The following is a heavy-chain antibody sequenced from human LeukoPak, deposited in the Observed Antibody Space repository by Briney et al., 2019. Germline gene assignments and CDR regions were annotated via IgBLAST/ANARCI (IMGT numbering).Heavy chain of an antibody. CDR3: ALESYQTHVEYFQH. Sequence: SGPTLVKPTQTLTLTCTFSGFSLSTSGVGVGWIRQPPGKALGGLALIYWDDDKRYSPSLKSRLTITKDTSKNQVVLTMTNMDPVDTATYYCALESYQTHVEYFQHWGQGTLVTVSS. CDR2: IYWDDDK. V-gene: IGHV2-5*02. J-gene: IGHJ1*01. CDR1: GFSLSTSGVG. D-gene: IGHD1-26*01.